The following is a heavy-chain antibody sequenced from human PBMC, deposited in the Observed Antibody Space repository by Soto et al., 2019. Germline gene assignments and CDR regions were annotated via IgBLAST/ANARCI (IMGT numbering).Heavy chain of an antibody. Sequence: SETLSLTCTDSGGSFKSGSYSWSWIRQPPGKRLEWIGYVYHTGRTSYNPSLKSRVSISMDTSKNQFSLNLDSVTAADTAVYFCARDFAYFDSWGQGTLVTVSS. CDR3: ARDFAYFDS. CDR1: GGSFKSGSYS. D-gene: IGHD3-3*01. V-gene: IGHV4-61*01. CDR2: VYHTGRT. J-gene: IGHJ4*02.